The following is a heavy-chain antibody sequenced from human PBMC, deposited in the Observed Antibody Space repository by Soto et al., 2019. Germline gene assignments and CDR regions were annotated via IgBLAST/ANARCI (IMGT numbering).Heavy chain of an antibody. D-gene: IGHD1-26*01. V-gene: IGHV3-30*18. CDR2: ISSDGSSK. J-gene: IGHJ6*02. CDR3: AKDRGLAESGRWSHYYYGMDV. Sequence: GGALILSCVASGFTLTNNGMHWVRQAPGQGLEWVAVISSDGSSKYYGDSVRGRFTISRDNSKNTLFLEMNSLRSEDTDVYYCAKDRGLAESGRWSHYYYGMDVWGQGTTVTVSS. CDR1: GFTLTNNG.